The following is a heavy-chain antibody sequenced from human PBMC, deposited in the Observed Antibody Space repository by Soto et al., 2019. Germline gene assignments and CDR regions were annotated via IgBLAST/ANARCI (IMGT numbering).Heavy chain of an antibody. CDR2: INPSTSST. D-gene: IGHD3-16*01. CDR1: GYTFTTYY. V-gene: IGHV1-46*01. Sequence: ASVKVSCKASGYTFTTYYMHWVRQAPGQGLEWMGIINPSTSSTSYAQKFQGRVTTSRDNAKNSLDLQMNSLRAEDTAVYYCARYDYVWGSHDLWGRGTLVTVSS. CDR3: ARYDYVWGSHDL. J-gene: IGHJ2*01.